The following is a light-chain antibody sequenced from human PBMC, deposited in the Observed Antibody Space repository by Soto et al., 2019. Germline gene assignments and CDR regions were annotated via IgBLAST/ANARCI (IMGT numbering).Light chain of an antibody. CDR2: AAS. CDR1: QDIGGR. CDR3: LQVYPFPRT. Sequence: DIQMTHSPSSVSASVGDRITITCRTSQDIGGRLAWFQQKPGKAPQYLIQAASILQSGVPSRFSGSGSGKEFILSINNLQPEDFASHLSLQVYPFPRTIGLWTKVDIX. V-gene: IGKV1-12*01. J-gene: IGKJ1*01.